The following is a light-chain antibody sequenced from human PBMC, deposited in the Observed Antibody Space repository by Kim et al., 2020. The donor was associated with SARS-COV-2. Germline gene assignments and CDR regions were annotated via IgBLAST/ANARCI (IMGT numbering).Light chain of an antibody. Sequence: SVAPGQTASITCWGDNMGSKNVCWYQQKPGQAPVLVIYQDTKRPSGIPERFSGSNSGNTATLTISRAQAMDEADYFCQVWDSSTLVFGGGTQLTVL. CDR2: QDT. CDR3: QVWDSSTLV. J-gene: IGLJ3*02. CDR1: NMGSKN. V-gene: IGLV3-9*01.